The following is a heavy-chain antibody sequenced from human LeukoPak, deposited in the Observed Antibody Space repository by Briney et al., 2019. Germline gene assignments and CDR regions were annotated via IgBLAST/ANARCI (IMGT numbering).Heavy chain of an antibody. CDR1: GYTFSGYY. V-gene: IGHV1-2*02. CDR2: IYPNSGGT. CDR3: ATGRGYSYGFDS. D-gene: IGHD5-18*01. J-gene: IGHJ4*02. Sequence: ASVKVSCKASGYTFSGYYMHWVRQAPGQGLEWMAWIYPNSGGTKYAQKSQGRVTVTRDTSISTAYMQLSRLKSDDTAVYYCATGRGYSYGFDSWGQGTLVTVSS.